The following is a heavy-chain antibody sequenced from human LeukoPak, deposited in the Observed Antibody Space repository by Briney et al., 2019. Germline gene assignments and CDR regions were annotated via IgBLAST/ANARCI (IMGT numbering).Heavy chain of an antibody. CDR1: GGSISSYY. CDR3: ARVVGLTGYSSSWYSGYYYYMDV. D-gene: IGHD6-13*01. Sequence: SETLSLTCTVSGGSISSYYWSWIRQPPGKGLEWIGYIYYSGSTNYNPSLKSRVTISVDTSKNQFSLKLSSVTAADTAVYYCARVVGLTGYSSSWYSGYYYYMDVWGKGTTVTVSS. J-gene: IGHJ6*03. V-gene: IGHV4-59*01. CDR2: IYYSGST.